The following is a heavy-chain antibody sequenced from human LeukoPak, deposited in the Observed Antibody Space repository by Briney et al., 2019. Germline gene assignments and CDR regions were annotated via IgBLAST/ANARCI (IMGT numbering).Heavy chain of an antibody. CDR3: ARDVSYYDSSGYSGSWFDP. J-gene: IGHJ5*02. Sequence: PSQTLSLTCTVSGGSISSGGYYWSWIRQHPGKGLEWIGYIYYSGSTYYNPSLKSRVTISVDTSKNQFSLKLSSMTAADTAVYYCARDVSYYDSSGYSGSWFDPWGQGTLVTVSS. CDR2: IYYSGST. V-gene: IGHV4-31*03. D-gene: IGHD3-22*01. CDR1: GGSISSGGYY.